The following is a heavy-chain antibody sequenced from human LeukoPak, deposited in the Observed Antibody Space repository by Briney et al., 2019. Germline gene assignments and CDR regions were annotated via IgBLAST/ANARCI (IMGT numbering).Heavy chain of an antibody. Sequence: GRSLRLSCAASGFTFSSYGMHGVRQAPGKGLEWVAVISYDGSNKYFADSVKGRFTISRDNSKNTLYLQMNSLRDEDTAVYYCAKDSGIAVAGTLRAFDIWGQGTMVTVSS. CDR3: AKDSGIAVAGTLRAFDI. J-gene: IGHJ3*02. V-gene: IGHV3-30*18. CDR2: ISYDGSNK. D-gene: IGHD6-19*01. CDR1: GFTFSSYG.